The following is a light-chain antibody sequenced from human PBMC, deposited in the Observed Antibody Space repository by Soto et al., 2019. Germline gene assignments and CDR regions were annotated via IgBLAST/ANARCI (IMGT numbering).Light chain of an antibody. J-gene: IGKJ2*01. CDR1: QSVSSN. CDR3: QQYNKWPPYT. Sequence: EIVMTQSPANLSVSPGERATLSCRASQSVSSNLAWYQQKPGQGPRLLIYGASTRATGIPARFSGSGSGTEFTLPIISLQSEDFAVYYCQQYNKWPPYTFGQGTKVEIK. V-gene: IGKV3-15*01. CDR2: GAS.